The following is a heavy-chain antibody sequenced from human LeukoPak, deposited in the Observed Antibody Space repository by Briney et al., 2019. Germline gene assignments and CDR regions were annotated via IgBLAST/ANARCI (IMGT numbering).Heavy chain of an antibody. Sequence: PSETLSLTCAVYGGSFSGYYWSWIRQHPGKGLEWIGYIYYSGSTYYNPSLKSRVTISVDTSKNQFSLRLSSVTAADTAVYYCARESGEHQAIDYWGQGTLVTVSS. D-gene: IGHD1/OR15-1a*01. J-gene: IGHJ4*02. CDR1: GGSFSGYY. V-gene: IGHV4-31*11. CDR3: ARESGEHQAIDY. CDR2: IYYSGST.